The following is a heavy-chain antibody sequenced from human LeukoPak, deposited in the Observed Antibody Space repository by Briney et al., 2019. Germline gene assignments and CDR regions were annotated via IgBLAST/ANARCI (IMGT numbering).Heavy chain of an antibody. CDR1: GGSISNSNYF. CDR2: IYHSGST. V-gene: IGHV4-39*01. Sequence: PSETLSLTCTVSGGSISNSNYFWGWIRQPPGKGLEWIGSIYHSGSTYYNPPLKSRVTISVDTSKNQFSLKLTSVTAADTTMYYCARHGYCSGGSCYSAYYYYLDVWGKGTTVTVSS. CDR3: ARHGYCSGGSCYSAYYYYLDV. J-gene: IGHJ6*03. D-gene: IGHD2-15*01.